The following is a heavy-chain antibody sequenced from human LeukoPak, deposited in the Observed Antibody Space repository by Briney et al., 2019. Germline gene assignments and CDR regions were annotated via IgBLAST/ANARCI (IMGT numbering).Heavy chain of an antibody. CDR2: ISSSSSYI. V-gene: IGHV3-21*01. J-gene: IGHJ4*02. CDR1: GFTFSSSA. D-gene: IGHD4-17*01. Sequence: PGGSLRLSCAASGFTFSSSAMSWVRQVPGKGLEWVSSISSSSSYIYYADSVKGRFTISRDNAKNSLYLQMNSLRAEDTAVYYCARESDYGDYGYWGQGTLVTVSS. CDR3: ARESDYGDYGY.